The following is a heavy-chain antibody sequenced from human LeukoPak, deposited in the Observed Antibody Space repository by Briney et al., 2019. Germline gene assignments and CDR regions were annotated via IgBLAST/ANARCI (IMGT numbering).Heavy chain of an antibody. CDR2: ISAYNGNT. CDR3: ARDSSGWETFDY. J-gene: IGHJ4*02. V-gene: IGHV1-18*01. Sequence: ASVKVSCKASGYTFISYGISWVRQAPGQGLEWMGWISAYNGNTNYAQKLQGRVTMATDTSTSTAYMELRSLRSDDTAVYYCARDSSGWETFDYWGQGTLVTVSS. D-gene: IGHD6-19*01. CDR1: GYTFISYG.